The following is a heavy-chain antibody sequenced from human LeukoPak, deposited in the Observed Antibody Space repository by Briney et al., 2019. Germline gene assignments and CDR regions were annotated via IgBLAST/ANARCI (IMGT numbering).Heavy chain of an antibody. Sequence: PGGSLRLSCAASGFTFRNYWMSWVRQVPGTGLEWVANIKQDGSDRNYVTSVRGRFTISRDNAESSLYLQMNSLRAEDTAVYYCVRNLAVAGTCFDYWGQGTLVTVSS. V-gene: IGHV3-7*03. CDR3: VRNLAVAGTCFDY. J-gene: IGHJ4*02. D-gene: IGHD6-19*01. CDR2: IKQDGSDR. CDR1: GFTFRNYW.